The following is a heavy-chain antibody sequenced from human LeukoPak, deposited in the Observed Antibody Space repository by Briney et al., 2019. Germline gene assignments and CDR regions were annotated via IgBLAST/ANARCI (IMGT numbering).Heavy chain of an antibody. V-gene: IGHV1-69*06. CDR3: ARDSLPYYYGSGKGDAFDI. Sequence: SVKVSCKASGYTFTSYDINWVRQAPGQGLEWMGGIIPIFGTANYAQKFQGRVTITADKSTSTAYMELSSLRSEDTAVYYCARDSLPYYYGSGKGDAFDIWGQGTMVTVSS. D-gene: IGHD3-10*01. J-gene: IGHJ3*02. CDR1: GYTFTSYD. CDR2: IIPIFGTA.